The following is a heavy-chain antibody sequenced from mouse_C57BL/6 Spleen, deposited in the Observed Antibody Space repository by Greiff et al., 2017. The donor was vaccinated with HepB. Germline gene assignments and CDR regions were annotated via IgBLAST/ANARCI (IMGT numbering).Heavy chain of an antibody. CDR1: GYTFTDYY. CDR2: INPNNGGT. CDR3: ARTPFYYGNSYYAMDY. J-gene: IGHJ4*01. Sequence: VQLQQSGPELVKPGASVKISCKASGYTFTDYYMNWVKQSHGKSLEWIGDINPNNGGTSYNQKFKGKATLTVDKSSSTAYMELRSLTSEDSAVYYCARTPFYYGNSYYAMDYWGQGTSVTVSS. D-gene: IGHD2-1*01. V-gene: IGHV1-26*01.